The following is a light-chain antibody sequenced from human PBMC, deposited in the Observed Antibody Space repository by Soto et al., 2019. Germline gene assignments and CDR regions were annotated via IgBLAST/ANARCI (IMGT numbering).Light chain of an antibody. CDR2: DAS. CDR3: QQRSNWLT. J-gene: IGKJ4*01. Sequence: ELVLTQSPATLSLSPGERATLSCRASQSVSSYLASYQQKPGQAPRLLIYDASNSATGIPARFSGSGSGTDFTLAISSLEPEDFAVYYCQQRSNWLTFGGGTKVEIK. V-gene: IGKV3-11*01. CDR1: QSVSSY.